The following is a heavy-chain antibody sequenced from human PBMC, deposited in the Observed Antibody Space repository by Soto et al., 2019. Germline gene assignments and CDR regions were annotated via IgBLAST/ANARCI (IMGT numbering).Heavy chain of an antibody. CDR3: AGSSGWEPNWFDP. J-gene: IGHJ5*02. V-gene: IGHV1-46*01. Sequence: ASVKVSCKASGYTFTSYYMHWVRQAPGQGLEWMGIINPSGGSTSYAQKFQGRVTMTRDTSTSTVYMELSSLRSDDTAVYYCAGSSGWEPNWFDPWGQGTLVTVSS. D-gene: IGHD6-19*01. CDR1: GYTFTSYY. CDR2: INPSGGST.